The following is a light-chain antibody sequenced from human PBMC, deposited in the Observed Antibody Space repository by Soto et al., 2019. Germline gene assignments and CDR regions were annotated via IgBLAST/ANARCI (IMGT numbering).Light chain of an antibody. J-gene: IGKJ1*01. Sequence: DIQMTQSPSSLSASVGDRVSINCRASQSISSYLNWYQHKPGKAPNLLIYAASSLQSGVPSRFSGSGSGTDFTLTNSSLQPADFATYYRPQTYSTPWTFGQGTKVDIK. V-gene: IGKV1-39*01. CDR2: AAS. CDR3: PQTYSTPWT. CDR1: QSISSY.